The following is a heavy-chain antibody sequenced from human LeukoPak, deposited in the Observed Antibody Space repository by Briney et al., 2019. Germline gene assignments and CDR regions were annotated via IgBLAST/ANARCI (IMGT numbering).Heavy chain of an antibody. J-gene: IGHJ4*02. CDR1: GASINSYY. CDR3: ARTSSSWL. CDR2: TYDSGST. V-gene: IGHV4-59*01. Sequence: SETLSLTCTVSGASINSYYWSWIRQPPGKGLEWIGRTYDSGSTDYNPSLKSRVTISVDTSKNQFSLKLTSVTAADTAMHYCARTSSSWLWGQGTLVTVSS. D-gene: IGHD6-13*01.